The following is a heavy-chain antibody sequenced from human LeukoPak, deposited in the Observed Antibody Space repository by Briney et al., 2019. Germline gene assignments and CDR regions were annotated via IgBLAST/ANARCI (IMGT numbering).Heavy chain of an antibody. CDR3: ASGVYYDSSGYSFEY. J-gene: IGHJ4*02. V-gene: IGHV1-69*13. CDR2: IIPIFGTA. CDR1: GGTFSSYG. D-gene: IGHD3-22*01. Sequence: SVKVSCEASGGTFSSYGISWVRQAPGQGLEWMGGIIPIFGTANYAQKFQGRVTITADESTSTAYMELSSLRSEDTAVYYCASGVYYDSSGYSFEYWGQGTLVTVSS.